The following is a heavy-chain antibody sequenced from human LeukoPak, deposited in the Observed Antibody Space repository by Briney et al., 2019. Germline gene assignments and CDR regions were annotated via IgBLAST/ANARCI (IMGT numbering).Heavy chain of an antibody. Sequence: PGGSLRLSCAASGFTFSSYSMNWVRQAPGKGLEWVSSISSSSSYIYYADSVKGRFTISRDNAKNSLYLQMNSLRAEDTAVYYCARAGGGRALRQPPGPTTAIFDYWGQGTLVTVSS. V-gene: IGHV3-21*01. CDR2: ISSSSSYI. CDR3: ARAGGGRALRQPPGPTTAIFDY. J-gene: IGHJ4*02. D-gene: IGHD1-14*01. CDR1: GFTFSSYS.